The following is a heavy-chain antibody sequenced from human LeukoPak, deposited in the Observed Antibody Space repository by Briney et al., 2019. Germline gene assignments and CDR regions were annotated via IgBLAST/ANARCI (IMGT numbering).Heavy chain of an antibody. J-gene: IGHJ4*02. CDR2: INHSGST. V-gene: IGHV4-34*01. Sequence: PSETLSLTCAVYGGSFSGYYWSWIRQPPGKGLEWIGEINHSGSTNYNPSLKSRVTISVDTSKNQLSLKLSSVTAADTAVYYCARAYSSSWAFDYWGQGTLVTVSS. CDR3: ARAYSSSWAFDY. D-gene: IGHD6-13*01. CDR1: GGSFSGYY.